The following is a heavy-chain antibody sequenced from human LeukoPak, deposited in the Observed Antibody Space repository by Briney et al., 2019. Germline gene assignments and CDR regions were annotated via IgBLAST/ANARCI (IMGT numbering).Heavy chain of an antibody. J-gene: IGHJ4*02. CDR1: GFTFSSYE. CDR3: ARIDCSGGSCYSGYFDY. Sequence: PGGSLRLSCAASGFTFSSYEMNWVRQAPGKGLEWVSYISSSGSAIYYADSVKGRFTISRDNAKNSLYLQMNSLRAEDTAVYYRARIDCSGGSCYSGYFDYWGQGTLVTVSS. V-gene: IGHV3-48*03. D-gene: IGHD2-15*01. CDR2: ISSSGSAI.